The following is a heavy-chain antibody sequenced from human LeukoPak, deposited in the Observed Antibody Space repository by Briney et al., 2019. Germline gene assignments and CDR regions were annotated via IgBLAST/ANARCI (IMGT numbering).Heavy chain of an antibody. D-gene: IGHD2-2*01. V-gene: IGHV3-48*03. Sequence: GGSLRLSCAASGFTFSSYEMNWVRQAPGQGLEGVSYISSSGSTIYYADSVKGRFTISRDNAKNSLYLQMNSLRAEDPAVYYCARWKPAAWAYYYYGMDVWGKGPTVTVSS. CDR1: GFTFSSYE. CDR2: ISSSGSTI. CDR3: ARWKPAAWAYYYYGMDV. J-gene: IGHJ6*04.